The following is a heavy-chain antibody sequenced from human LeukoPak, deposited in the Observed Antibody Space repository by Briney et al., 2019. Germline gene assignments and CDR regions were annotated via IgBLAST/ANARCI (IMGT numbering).Heavy chain of an antibody. D-gene: IGHD3-22*01. CDR2: ISSSSSII. V-gene: IGHV3-11*04. Sequence: GGSLRLSCAASGFTFSDYYMSWIRQAPGRGLEWISSISSSSSIIYYTDSVKGRFTISRDNAKNSLYLQMNSLGVEDTALYYCARGGGDSSGYYYVASYMDVWGKGTTVTVSS. J-gene: IGHJ6*03. CDR1: GFTFSDYY. CDR3: ARGGGDSSGYYYVASYMDV.